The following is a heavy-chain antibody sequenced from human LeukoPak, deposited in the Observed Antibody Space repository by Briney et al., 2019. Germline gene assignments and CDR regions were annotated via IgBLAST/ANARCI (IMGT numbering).Heavy chain of an antibody. CDR3: AKDPPRYSRTGGYFDY. D-gene: IGHD6-13*01. J-gene: IGHJ4*02. Sequence: PGGSLRLSCAASGFTFSNYGMHWVRQAPGKGLEWVTFISYDGTNKYYADSVKGRFTISRDNSKNTLYLQMNSLRAEDTAVYYCAKDPPRYSRTGGYFDYWGQGTLVTVSS. CDR1: GFTFSNYG. V-gene: IGHV3-30*18. CDR2: ISYDGTNK.